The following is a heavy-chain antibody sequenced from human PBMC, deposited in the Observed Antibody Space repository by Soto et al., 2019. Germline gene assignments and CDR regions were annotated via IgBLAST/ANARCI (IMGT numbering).Heavy chain of an antibody. D-gene: IGHD4-17*01. V-gene: IGHV3-74*01. CDR1: GFTFTSYW. CDR2: INGDGSYA. CDR3: ARDFTTAETPGDDLDY. J-gene: IGHJ4*02. Sequence: EVQLVESGGGLVQPGGSLRLSCAASGFTFTSYWMHWVRQVPGKGLVWVSRINGDGSYASYADFVKGRFTSSRDNAKNTVHLQMNSLSAEDTAVYYCARDFTTAETPGDDLDYWGQGIPVTVSS.